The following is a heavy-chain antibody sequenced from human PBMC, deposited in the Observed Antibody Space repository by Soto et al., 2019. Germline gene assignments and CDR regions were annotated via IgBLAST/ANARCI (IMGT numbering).Heavy chain of an antibody. D-gene: IGHD3-22*01. Sequence: EVQLLESGGDLVQPGGSLRLSCAASGFTFSSYAMGWVRQAPGTCLEWVSVIDGSGGDRSLADSVKGRFTISRDNCKNTLYLQMDSLRVEDTARYFCAKEIVAGAYVETSAFDFWGQGTLVTVSS. CDR3: AKEIVAGAYVETSAFDF. CDR1: GFTFSSYA. V-gene: IGHV3-23*01. CDR2: IDGSGGDR. J-gene: IGHJ4*02.